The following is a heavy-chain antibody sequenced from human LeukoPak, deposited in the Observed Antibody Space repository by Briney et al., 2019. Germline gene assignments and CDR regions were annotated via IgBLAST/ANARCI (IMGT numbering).Heavy chain of an antibody. CDR1: GFSFCTHG. V-gene: IGHV3-23*01. CDR2: LDGSGASI. Sequence: PGGSLRLSCAASGFSFCTHGMSWVRQGPGKGLEWVSALDGSGASIYYADSVKGRFTISRDNSKNTLFLQMNSLRAEDTAVYYCAKDSPILTVWGQGTMVTVSS. D-gene: IGHD3-9*01. J-gene: IGHJ3*01. CDR3: AKDSPILTV.